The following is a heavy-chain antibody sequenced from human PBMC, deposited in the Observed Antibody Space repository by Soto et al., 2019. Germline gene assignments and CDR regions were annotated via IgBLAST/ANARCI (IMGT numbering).Heavy chain of an antibody. D-gene: IGHD1-20*01. Sequence: GGSLRLSCAASGFIFSNYAMNWVRQAPGEGLEWVSVISGSGENTYHADSVKGRITISRDNSQNTLFLQMNSVGADDTAVYYCAKGGDYNPPPPLPYWGQGTLVTVSS. CDR2: ISGSGENT. J-gene: IGHJ4*02. CDR1: GFIFSNYA. V-gene: IGHV3-23*01. CDR3: AKGGDYNPPPPLPY.